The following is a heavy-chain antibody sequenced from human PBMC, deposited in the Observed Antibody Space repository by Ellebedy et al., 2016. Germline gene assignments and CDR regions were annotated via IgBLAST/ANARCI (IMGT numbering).Heavy chain of an antibody. CDR3: AREGYDSTRYNY. J-gene: IGHJ4*02. Sequence: ASVKVSCKASGYTFTAYYMHWVRQAPGQGLEWMGWINPNSGGTNYAQKFQGRVTMTRDTSISTAYMELSRLRSDDTAVYYCAREGYDSTRYNYWGQGTLVTVSS. CDR2: INPNSGGT. CDR1: GYTFTAYY. V-gene: IGHV1-2*02. D-gene: IGHD3-22*01.